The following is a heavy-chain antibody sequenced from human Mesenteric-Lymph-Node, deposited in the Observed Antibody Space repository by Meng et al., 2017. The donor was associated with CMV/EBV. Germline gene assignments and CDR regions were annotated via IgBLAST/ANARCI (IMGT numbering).Heavy chain of an antibody. CDR2: ISGSGGST. D-gene: IGHD3-22*01. V-gene: IGHV3-23*01. CDR1: GFTFSSYA. Sequence: GESLKISYAASGFTFSSYAMSWVRQAPGKGLEWVSAISGSGGSTYYADSVKGRFTISRDNSKNTLYLQMNSLRAEDTAVYYCAKGRSSGYTLGAFDIWGQGTMVTVSS. J-gene: IGHJ3*02. CDR3: AKGRSSGYTLGAFDI.